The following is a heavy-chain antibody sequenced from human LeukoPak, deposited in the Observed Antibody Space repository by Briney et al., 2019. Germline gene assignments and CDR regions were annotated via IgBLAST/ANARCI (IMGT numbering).Heavy chain of an antibody. D-gene: IGHD3-10*01. V-gene: IGHV5-51*01. CDR3: ARQRYYGSGSPLLY. CDR2: IYPGDSDT. CDR1: GYSFTSYW. J-gene: IGHJ4*02. Sequence: GESLQISCQGSGYSFTSYWIGWVRQVPGKGLEWMGIIYPGDSDTRYSPSFQGQVTISADKSISTAYLQWSSLRASDTAMYYCARQRYYGSGSPLLYWGQGTLVTVSS.